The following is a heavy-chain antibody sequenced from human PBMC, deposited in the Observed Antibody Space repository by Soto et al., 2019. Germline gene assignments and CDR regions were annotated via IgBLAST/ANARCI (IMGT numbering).Heavy chain of an antibody. CDR2: ITGSGAVT. CDR1: GLSFASYA. Sequence: EVQFLESGGGVVRPGGSLRLSCVASGLSFASYAMTWVHQSSGKGLEWVACITGSGAVTSYTDSVRGRFTTSRDNPKNTLYLQVDSLRADDTAVYYCGKDPNGDHLGAFDFWGQGTTVSVSS. J-gene: IGHJ3*01. CDR3: GKDPNGDHLGAFDF. V-gene: IGHV3-23*01. D-gene: IGHD4-17*01.